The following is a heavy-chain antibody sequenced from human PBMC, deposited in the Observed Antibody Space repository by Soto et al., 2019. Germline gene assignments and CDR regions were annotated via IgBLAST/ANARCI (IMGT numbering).Heavy chain of an antibody. Sequence: PGGSLGLYFAASAFDLSSNSMAWVRQAPGKGLEWVSGISATGDQTFYLDFVGGRFTVSRDIYKNILFLYMSSMRAEDTAVSYCTKWSGFGDAWGQGTLVNVSS. D-gene: IGHD3-10*01. V-gene: IGHV3-23*01. CDR1: AFDLSSNS. CDR3: TKWSGFGDA. J-gene: IGHJ5*02. CDR2: ISATGDQT.